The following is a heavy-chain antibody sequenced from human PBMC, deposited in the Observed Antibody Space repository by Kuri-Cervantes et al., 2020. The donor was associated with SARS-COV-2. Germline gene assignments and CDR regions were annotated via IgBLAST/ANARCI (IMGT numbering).Heavy chain of an antibody. CDR1: GYSFTSYW. CDR3: ATSGKEEWELLGFDY. Sequence: GGSLRLSCKGSGYSFTSYWIGWVRQMPGKGLEWMGIIYPGDSDTRYSPSFQGQVTISADKSISTAYLQWSSLKASDTAIYYCATSGKEEWELLGFDYWGQGTLVTVSS. J-gene: IGHJ4*02. V-gene: IGHV5-51*01. D-gene: IGHD1-26*01. CDR2: IYPGDSDT.